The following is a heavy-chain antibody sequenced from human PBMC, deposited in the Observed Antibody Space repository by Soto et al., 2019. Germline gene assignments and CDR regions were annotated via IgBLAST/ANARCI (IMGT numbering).Heavy chain of an antibody. D-gene: IGHD6-19*01. V-gene: IGHV1-69*02. CDR2: IIPILGIA. Sequence: QVQLVQSGAEVKKPGSSVKVSCKASGGTFSSYTISWVRQAPGQGLEWMGRIIPILGIANYAQKFQGRVTITADKSTSTAYMELSSLRSEDTAVYSCAIAVAGTPGMDVWGQGTTVTVSS. CDR3: AIAVAGTPGMDV. CDR1: GGTFSSYT. J-gene: IGHJ6*02.